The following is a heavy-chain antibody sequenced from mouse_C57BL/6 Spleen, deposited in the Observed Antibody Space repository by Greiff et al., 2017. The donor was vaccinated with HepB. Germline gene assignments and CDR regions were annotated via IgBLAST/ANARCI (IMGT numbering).Heavy chain of an antibody. CDR3: AKHDRLLQDYYAMDY. CDR1: GFSLTNYG. V-gene: IGHV2-9*01. Sequence: VKLVESGPGLVAPSQRLSITCTVSGFSLTNYGVDWVRQPPGKGLEWLGVIWGGGSTNYNSALMSRLSISKDNSKSQVFLKMNSLQTDDTAMYYCAKHDRLLQDYYAMDYWGQGTSVTVSS. CDR2: IWGGGST. J-gene: IGHJ4*01. D-gene: IGHD2-3*01.